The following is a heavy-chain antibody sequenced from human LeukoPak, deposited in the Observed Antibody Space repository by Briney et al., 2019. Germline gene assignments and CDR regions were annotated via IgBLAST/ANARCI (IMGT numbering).Heavy chain of an antibody. J-gene: IGHJ4*02. CDR2: MSYSGRT. Sequence: PSETLSLTCTVSGGSVSSYYWSWVRQTPEKGLEWVGYMSYSGRTDYGPSLKSRVTISADTSKNQFSLKMSYVTAADTGVYYCARGYCRDDICQVFPYWGQGTLVTVSS. CDR1: GGSVSSYY. D-gene: IGHD2-21*02. V-gene: IGHV4-59*02. CDR3: ARGYCRDDICQVFPY.